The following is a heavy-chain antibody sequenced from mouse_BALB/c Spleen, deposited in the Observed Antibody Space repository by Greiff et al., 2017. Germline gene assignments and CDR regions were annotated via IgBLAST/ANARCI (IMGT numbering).Heavy chain of an antibody. CDR1: GYTFTNYW. J-gene: IGHJ3*01. D-gene: IGHD2-4*01. Sequence: QVQLQQSGAELARPGTSVKISCKASGYTFTNYWLGWVKQRPGHGLEWIGDIYPGGGYTNYNEKFKGKATLTADTSSSTAYMQLSSLTSEDSAVYYCAIYYDYGGGFAYWGQGTLVTVSA. V-gene: IGHV1-63*02. CDR3: AIYYDYGGGFAY. CDR2: IYPGGGYT.